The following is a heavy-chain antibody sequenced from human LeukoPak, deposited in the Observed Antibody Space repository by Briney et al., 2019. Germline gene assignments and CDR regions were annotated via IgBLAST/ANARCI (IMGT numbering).Heavy chain of an antibody. CDR2: IYWDDDK. Sequence: SGPTLVNPTQTLTLTCTFSGFSFSTSGVGVGWIRQPPGKALEWLALIYWDDDKRYSPSLKSRLTITKDTSKNQVVLTMTNMDPVDTATYYCAHRRGPNYYGSVNYAFDIWGQGTMVTVSS. CDR1: GFSFSTSGVG. J-gene: IGHJ3*02. CDR3: AHRRGPNYYGSVNYAFDI. D-gene: IGHD3-10*01. V-gene: IGHV2-5*02.